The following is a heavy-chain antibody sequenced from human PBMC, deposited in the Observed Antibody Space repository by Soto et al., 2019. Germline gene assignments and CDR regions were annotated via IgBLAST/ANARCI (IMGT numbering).Heavy chain of an antibody. D-gene: IGHD3-9*01. J-gene: IGHJ6*02. CDR1: GQSLTSYA. CDR2: INGGNGNT. Sequence: QVQLVQSGADVKQSGASVRVSCKASGQSLTSYAMHWVRQAPGQRREWMGWINGGNGNTRYSPKFQDRFTITRDTSASTVYMEVSSLSSEDTAVYFCASSSWAGNIFYYGMDVWGQGTTVTVS. CDR3: ASSSWAGNIFYYGMDV. V-gene: IGHV1-3*01.